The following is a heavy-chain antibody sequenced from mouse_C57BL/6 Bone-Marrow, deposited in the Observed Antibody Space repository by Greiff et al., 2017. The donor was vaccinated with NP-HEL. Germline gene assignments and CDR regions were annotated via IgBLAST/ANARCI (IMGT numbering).Heavy chain of an antibody. CDR2: INPGSGGT. V-gene: IGHV1-54*01. CDR3: ARDYGSPWFAY. J-gene: IGHJ3*01. Sequence: QVQLQQSGAELVRPGTSVTVSCKASGYAFTNYLIEWVKQRPGQGLEWIGVINPGSGGTNYTEKFKGKATLTADKSSSTAYMQLSSLTSEDSAVYFCARDYGSPWFAYWGQGTLVTVSA. CDR1: GYAFTNYL. D-gene: IGHD1-1*01.